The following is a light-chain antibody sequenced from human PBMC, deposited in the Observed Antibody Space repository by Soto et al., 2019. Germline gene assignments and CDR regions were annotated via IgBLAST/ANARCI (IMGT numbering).Light chain of an antibody. CDR3: QQYNNWPYT. J-gene: IGKJ2*01. CDR1: QSVSSN. CDR2: GAS. Sequence: EIVMTQSPATLSVSPGERATLSCRASQSVSSNLAWYQQKPGQAPRLLIYGASTRATGIPATFSGSGSGTEFTLTISSLQSEDFAVYYCQQYNNWPYTFGQGNKLEIK. V-gene: IGKV3-15*01.